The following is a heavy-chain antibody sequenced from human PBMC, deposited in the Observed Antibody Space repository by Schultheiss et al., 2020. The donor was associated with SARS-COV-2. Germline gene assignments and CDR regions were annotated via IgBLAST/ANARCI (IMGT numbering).Heavy chain of an antibody. Sequence: GSLRLSCTVSGGSISSYYWSWIRQPAGKGLEWIGRFYSSGRINYNPSLKSRVTMSVDTSKNQFSLKLRSVTAADTAVYYCARDWSSNDYGDYYYYGMDVWGQGTTVTVSS. CDR3: ARDWSSNDYGDYYYYGMDV. D-gene: IGHD4-17*01. CDR2: FYSSGRI. CDR1: GGSISSYY. J-gene: IGHJ6*02. V-gene: IGHV4-4*07.